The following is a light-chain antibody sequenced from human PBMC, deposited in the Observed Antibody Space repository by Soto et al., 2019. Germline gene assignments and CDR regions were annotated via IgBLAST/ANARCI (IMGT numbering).Light chain of an antibody. CDR3: SSYTTTSARV. J-gene: IGLJ2*01. CDR2: EVN. Sequence: QSALTQPASVSGSPGQSITISCTGTSSDVGGYNYVSWYQQHPGKAPKLMIYEVNHRPSGVSNRFSGSKSGNTASLTISGLQAEDEADYYCSSYTTTSARVFGGGTKLTVL. V-gene: IGLV2-14*01. CDR1: SSDVGGYNY.